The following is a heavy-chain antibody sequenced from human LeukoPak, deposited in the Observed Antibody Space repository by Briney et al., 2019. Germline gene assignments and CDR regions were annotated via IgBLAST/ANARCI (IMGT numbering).Heavy chain of an antibody. CDR1: GYTFTSYG. CDR3: AILYDIVVVPAAIPVYFDY. CDR2: ISAYNGNT. J-gene: IGHJ4*02. Sequence: GASVKVSCKASGYTFTSYGISWVRQAPGQGLEWMGWISAYNGNTNYAQKLQGRVTMTTDTSTSTAYMELRSLRSDDTAVYYCAILYDIVVVPAAIPVYFDYWGQGTLVTVSS. D-gene: IGHD2-2*02. V-gene: IGHV1-18*01.